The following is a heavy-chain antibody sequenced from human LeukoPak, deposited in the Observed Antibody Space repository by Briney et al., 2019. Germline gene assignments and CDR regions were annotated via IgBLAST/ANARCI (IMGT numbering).Heavy chain of an antibody. D-gene: IGHD3-9*01. CDR1: GFTFCSYE. CDR3: ARDLQYYELLTGYPFYHYYHGMDV. CDR2: ICSSGRII. Sequence: PGGALRHSCAASGFTFCSYEINWVRQAPGKGVEWVLYICSSGRIIYYEDSVKGSFNISRDNAKNSLYVQEKSVRAEDRAVYYCARDLQYYELLTGYPFYHYYHGMDVWGQGTTVTVSS. V-gene: IGHV3-48*03. J-gene: IGHJ6*02.